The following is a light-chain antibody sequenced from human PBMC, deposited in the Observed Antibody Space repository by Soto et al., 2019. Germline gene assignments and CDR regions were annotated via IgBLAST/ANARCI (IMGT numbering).Light chain of an antibody. V-gene: IGKV3-15*01. CDR1: QSVRSSN. Sequence: EIVLTQSPGTLSLSPGERATLSCRASQSVRSSNLAWYQQKPGQAPRVLIYAASTRATGIPDRFSGSGSGTEFTLTISSLHSEDFGVYYCQQYDNWWTFGQGAKVDIK. CDR3: QQYDNWWT. J-gene: IGKJ1*01. CDR2: AAS.